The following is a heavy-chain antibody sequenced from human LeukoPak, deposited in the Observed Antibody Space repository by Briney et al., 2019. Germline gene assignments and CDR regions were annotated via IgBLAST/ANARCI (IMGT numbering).Heavy chain of an antibody. J-gene: IGHJ4*02. V-gene: IGHV3-23*01. D-gene: IGHD3-22*01. CDR2: ISSSGDRT. CDR3: AKDRPNYHESNGHYYRPNGDY. CDR1: GFTFSTYA. Sequence: PGGSLRLSCAASGFTFSTYAMSWVRQAPGKGLEWVSSISSSGDRTFYADSVKDRFTISRDNSENTLYLQMSRLGAEDTAVYYCAKDRPNYHESNGHYYRPNGDYWGQGTLVTVSS.